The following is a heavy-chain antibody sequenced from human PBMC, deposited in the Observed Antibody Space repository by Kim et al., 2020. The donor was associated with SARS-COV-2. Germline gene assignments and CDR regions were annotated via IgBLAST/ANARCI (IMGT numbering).Heavy chain of an antibody. Sequence: GGSLRLSCAASGFTFSSYAMSWVRQAPGKGLEWVSAISGSGGSTYYADSVKGRFTISRDNSKNTLYLQMNSLRAEDTAVYYCAKDGGTRGHGSSSWKPTTPYYFDSWGQGTLVTVSS. CDR3: AKDGGTRGHGSSSWKPTTPYYFDS. J-gene: IGHJ4*02. D-gene: IGHD6-13*01. CDR2: ISGSGGST. CDR1: GFTFSSYA. V-gene: IGHV3-23*01.